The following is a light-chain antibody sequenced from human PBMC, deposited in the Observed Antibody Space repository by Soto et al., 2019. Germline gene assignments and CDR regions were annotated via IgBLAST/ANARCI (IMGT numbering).Light chain of an antibody. J-gene: IGLJ1*01. V-gene: IGLV2-14*03. Sequence: QSVLTQPASVSASPGQSITISCTGTSTDIGAYKFVSWYQQHPGKAPKLMIYAVTSRPSGVSNRFSGSKSGNTASLIISGLQAEDEGDYYCISYTGFDTYVFGTGTKVTVL. CDR1: STDIGAYKF. CDR3: ISYTGFDTYV. CDR2: AVT.